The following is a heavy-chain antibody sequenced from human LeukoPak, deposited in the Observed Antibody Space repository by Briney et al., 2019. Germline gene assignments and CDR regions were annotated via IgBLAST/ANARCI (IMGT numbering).Heavy chain of an antibody. D-gene: IGHD2-15*01. CDR3: ARAPNLGYCSGGSCYSGNWFYP. CDR1: GGSFSGYY. CDR2: INHSGST. Sequence: SETLSLTCAVYGGSFSGYYWSWLRQPPGKGLEWIGEINHSGSTNYNPSLKSRVTISVDTSKNQFSLKLSSVTAADTAVYYCARAPNLGYCSGGSCYSGNWFYPWGQGTLVTVSS. V-gene: IGHV4-34*01. J-gene: IGHJ5*02.